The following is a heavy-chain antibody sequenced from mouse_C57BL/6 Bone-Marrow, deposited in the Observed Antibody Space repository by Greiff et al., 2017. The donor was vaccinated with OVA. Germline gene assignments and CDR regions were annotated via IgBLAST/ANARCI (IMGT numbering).Heavy chain of an antibody. Sequence: EVQGVESGGGLVKPGGSLKLSCAASGFTFSDYGMHWVRQAPEKGLEWVAYISSGSSTIYCADTVKGRFTISRDNAKNTLFLQMTSLRSEDTAMYYCARAGYYAWFAYWGQGTLVTVSA. D-gene: IGHD1-1*02. CDR1: GFTFSDYG. J-gene: IGHJ3*01. CDR2: ISSGSSTI. V-gene: IGHV5-17*01. CDR3: ARAGYYAWFAY.